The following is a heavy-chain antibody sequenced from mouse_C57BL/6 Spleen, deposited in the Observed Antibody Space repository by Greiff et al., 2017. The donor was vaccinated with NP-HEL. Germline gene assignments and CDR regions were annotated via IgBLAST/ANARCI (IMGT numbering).Heavy chain of an antibody. CDR3: AKLREYYAMDY. CDR1: GFSLTSYG. CDR2: IWRGGST. V-gene: IGHV2-5*01. Sequence: VKLMESGPGLVQPSQSLSITCTVSGFSLTSYGVHWVRQSPGKGLEWLGVIWRGGSTDYNADFMSRLSITKDNSKSQVFFKMNSLQADDTAIYYCAKLREYYAMDYWGQGTSVTVSS. J-gene: IGHJ4*01. D-gene: IGHD1-1*01.